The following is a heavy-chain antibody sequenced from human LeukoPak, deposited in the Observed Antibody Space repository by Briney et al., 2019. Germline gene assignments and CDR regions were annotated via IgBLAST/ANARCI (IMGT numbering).Heavy chain of an antibody. CDR2: INRSGDIT. V-gene: IGHV3-11*01. J-gene: IGHJ4*03. D-gene: IGHD1-7*01. CDR1: GFTFSDYG. Sequence: GGSLRLSCAASGFTFSDYGMSWVRQAPGKGLEWVSSINRSGDITGYADFVKGRFTISRDNAKNSLYVQMNSLRVEDTAIYHCVRIGLRAELVGFESCGEGRLVSVS. CDR3: VRIGLRAELVGFES.